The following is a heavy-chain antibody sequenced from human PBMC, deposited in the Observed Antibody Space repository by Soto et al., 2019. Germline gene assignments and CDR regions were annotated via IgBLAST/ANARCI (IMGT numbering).Heavy chain of an antibody. Sequence: GGSLRLSCAASGFTFSDYDISWMRHAPWKGLEWVSYISSSGITIYYADSVKGRFTISRDNAKNSLYLQMKSLRAEETAVYYCAIDYSSGWNEGMDVCVQGTTITVCS. J-gene: IGHJ6*02. CDR3: AIDYSSGWNEGMDV. CDR1: GFTFSDYD. V-gene: IGHV3-11*04. D-gene: IGHD6-19*01. CDR2: ISSSGITI.